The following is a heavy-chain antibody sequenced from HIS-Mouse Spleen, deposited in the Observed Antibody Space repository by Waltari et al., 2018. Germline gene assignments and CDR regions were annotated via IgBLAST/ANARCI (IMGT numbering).Heavy chain of an antibody. CDR3: ARGLVAAGIFDY. CDR1: CGSISSYY. D-gene: IGHD1-26*01. Sequence: QVQLQESGPGLVKPSGPLSLTRTLSCGSISSYYWRWIRQHPGKGLEWIGYIYYSGSTNYNPSLKSRITISVDTSKNQFSLKLSSVTAADTAVYYCARGLVAAGIFDYWGQGTLVTVSS. CDR2: IYYSGST. J-gene: IGHJ4*02. V-gene: IGHV4-59*01.